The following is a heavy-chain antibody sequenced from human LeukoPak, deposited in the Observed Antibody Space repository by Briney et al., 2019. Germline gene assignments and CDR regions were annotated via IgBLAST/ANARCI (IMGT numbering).Heavy chain of an antibody. CDR3: AASTVRGRFDY. D-gene: IGHD3-10*01. Sequence: GGSLRLSCAASGFTFSSYEMNWVRRAPGKGLEWVSYISSSGSTIYYADSVKGRFTISRDNAKNSLYLQMNSLRAEDTAVYYCAASTVRGRFDYWGQGTLVTVSS. J-gene: IGHJ4*02. CDR2: ISSSGSTI. CDR1: GFTFSSYE. V-gene: IGHV3-48*03.